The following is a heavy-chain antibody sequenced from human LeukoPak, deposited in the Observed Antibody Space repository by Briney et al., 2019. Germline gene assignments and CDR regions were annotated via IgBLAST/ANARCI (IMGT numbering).Heavy chain of an antibody. D-gene: IGHD3-22*01. J-gene: IGHJ4*02. CDR2: INPNSGGT. CDR1: GYTFTDYY. V-gene: IGHV1-2*02. Sequence: ASVKVSCKASGYTFTDYYVHWVRQASGQGLEWMGLINPNSGGTKYAQKFQGRVTMTRDTSISTTYMELSSLRSDDTAVFYCARGPQPAGSYYYDSTPHYWGQGTLVTVSS. CDR3: ARGPQPAGSYYYDSTPHY.